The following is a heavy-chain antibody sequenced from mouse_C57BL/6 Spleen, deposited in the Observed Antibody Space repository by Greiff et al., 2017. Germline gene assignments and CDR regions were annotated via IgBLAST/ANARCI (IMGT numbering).Heavy chain of an antibody. CDR3: TRAPSNCFDY. CDR2: ISSGGDYI. D-gene: IGHD6-1*01. J-gene: IGHJ2*01. CDR1: GFTFSSYA. V-gene: IGHV5-9-1*02. Sequence: DVMLVESGEGLVKPGGSLKLSCAASGFTFSSYAMSWVRQTPEKRLEWVAYISSGGDYIYYADTVKGRFTISRDNARNTLYLQVSSLKSEDTAMYYCTRAPSNCFDYWGQGTTLTVS.